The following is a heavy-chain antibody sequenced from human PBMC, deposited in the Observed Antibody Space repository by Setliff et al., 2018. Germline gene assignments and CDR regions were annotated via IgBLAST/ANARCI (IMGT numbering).Heavy chain of an antibody. D-gene: IGHD6-19*01. J-gene: IGHJ6*03. CDR2: IIPAFTTA. V-gene: IGHV1-69*13. CDR3: ARAISGWYSAHYYYMDV. CDR1: GGSFSSYA. Sequence: SVKVSCKASGGSFSSYAIIWVRQAPGQGLELMGGIIPAFTTANYAPNFHDRLRITADESTSTAYMELSSLRSDDTAVYYCARAISGWYSAHYYYMDVWGKGTTVTVSS.